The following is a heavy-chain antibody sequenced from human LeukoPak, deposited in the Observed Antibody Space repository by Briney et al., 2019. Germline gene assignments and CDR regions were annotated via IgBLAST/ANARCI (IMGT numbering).Heavy chain of an antibody. Sequence: SETLSLTCTVSGGSISSYYWSWIRQPAGKGLEWIGRIYTSGSTNYNPSLKSRVTMSVDTSKNQFSLKLSSVTAADTAVYYCARDRDYYDSGSGNWFDPWGQGTLVTVSS. D-gene: IGHD3-10*01. CDR1: GGSISSYY. CDR2: IYTSGST. V-gene: IGHV4-4*07. J-gene: IGHJ5*02. CDR3: ARDRDYYDSGSGNWFDP.